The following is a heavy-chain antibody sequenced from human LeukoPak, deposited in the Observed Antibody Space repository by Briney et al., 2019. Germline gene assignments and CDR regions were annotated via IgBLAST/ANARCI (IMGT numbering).Heavy chain of an antibody. J-gene: IGHJ3*02. Sequence: SETLSLTCAVYGGSFSGYYWSWIRQPPGKGLEWIGEINHSGSTNYNPSLKSRVTISVDTSKNQFSLKLSSVTAADTAVYYCARGGGWPTKGRAFDIWGQGTMDTVSS. CDR3: ARGGGWPTKGRAFDI. CDR2: INHSGST. CDR1: GGSFSGYY. V-gene: IGHV4-34*01. D-gene: IGHD3-10*01.